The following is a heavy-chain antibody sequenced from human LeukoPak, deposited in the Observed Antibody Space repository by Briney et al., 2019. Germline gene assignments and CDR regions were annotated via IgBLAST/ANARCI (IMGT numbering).Heavy chain of an antibody. CDR2: IYYSGST. CDR3: ARDLRQGGSQPLDY. Sequence: SETLSLTCTVSGGSISSYYWSWIRQPPGKGLEWIGYIYYSGSTNYNPSLKSRVTISVDTSKNQSSLKLSSVTAADTAVYYCARDLRQGGSQPLDYWGQGTLVTVSS. J-gene: IGHJ4*02. CDR1: GGSISSYY. D-gene: IGHD3-10*01. V-gene: IGHV4-59*01.